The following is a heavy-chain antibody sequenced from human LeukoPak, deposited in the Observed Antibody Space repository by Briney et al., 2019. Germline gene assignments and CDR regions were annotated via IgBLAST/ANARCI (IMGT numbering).Heavy chain of an antibody. J-gene: IGHJ4*02. Sequence: SVKVSCKASGGTFSSYAISWVRQAPGQGLEWMGGIIPIFGTANYAQKFQGRVTITADESTSTAYMELSSLRSEDTAVYYCAKALYYYDSSGYYCFDYWGQGTLVTVSS. CDR3: AKALYYYDSSGYYCFDY. CDR2: IIPIFGTA. CDR1: GGTFSSYA. D-gene: IGHD3-22*01. V-gene: IGHV1-69*13.